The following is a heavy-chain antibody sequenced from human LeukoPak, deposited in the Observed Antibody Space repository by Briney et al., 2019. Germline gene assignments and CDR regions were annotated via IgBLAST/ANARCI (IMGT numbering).Heavy chain of an antibody. D-gene: IGHD4-17*01. CDR2: INHSGST. J-gene: IGHJ4*02. CDR3: ARGPAYGDYSFDY. CDR1: GGSFSGYY. Sequence: SETLSLTCAVYGGSFSGYYWSWIRQPPGKGLEWIGEINHSGSTNYNPSLKSRVTISVDTSKNQFSLKLSSVTAADTAVYYCARGPAYGDYSFDYWGQGTLVTVSS. V-gene: IGHV4-34*01.